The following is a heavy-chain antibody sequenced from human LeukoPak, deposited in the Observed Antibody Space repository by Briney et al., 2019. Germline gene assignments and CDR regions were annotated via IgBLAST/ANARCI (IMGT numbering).Heavy chain of an antibody. CDR1: GYTFTSYA. Sequence: ASVKVSCKASGYTFTSYAVHWVRQAPGQRLEWMGWINAGNGNTKYSQKFQGRVTITRDTSASTAYMELSSLRSEDTAVHYCARGGRYSYGYGMDVWGQGTTVTVSS. J-gene: IGHJ6*02. CDR2: INAGNGNT. CDR3: ARGGRYSYGYGMDV. V-gene: IGHV1-3*01. D-gene: IGHD5-18*01.